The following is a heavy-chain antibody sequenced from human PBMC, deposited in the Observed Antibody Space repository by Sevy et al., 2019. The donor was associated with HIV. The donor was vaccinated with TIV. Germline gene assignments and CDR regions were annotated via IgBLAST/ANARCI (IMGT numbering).Heavy chain of an antibody. CDR1: GYTLTQFS. CDR2: GDPEDGKT. D-gene: IGHD3-22*01. Sequence: ASVKVSYKVSGYTLTQFSMHWVRQAPGKGLEWMTTIAPEHGDPEDGKTIYAQKFLGRVTMTEDTSTDTAYMELSSLRSDDTAVYYCATTKDYYDSSGYPFDYWGQGTLVTVSS. V-gene: IGHV1-24*01. J-gene: IGHJ4*02. CDR3: ATTKDYYDSSGYPFDY.